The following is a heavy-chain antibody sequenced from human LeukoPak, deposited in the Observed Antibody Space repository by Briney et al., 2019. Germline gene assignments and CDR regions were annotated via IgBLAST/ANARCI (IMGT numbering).Heavy chain of an antibody. J-gene: IGHJ3*02. CDR1: GFTFSSYE. D-gene: IGHD3-9*01. CDR2: ISSSGSTI. CDR3: AKDMRPTSYDILTGDAFDI. V-gene: IGHV3-48*03. Sequence: GSLRLSCAASGFTFSSYEMNWVRQAPGKGLEWVSYISSSGSTIYYADSVKGRFTISRDNAKNSLYLQMNSLRAEDTALYYCAKDMRPTSYDILTGDAFDIWGQGTMVTVSS.